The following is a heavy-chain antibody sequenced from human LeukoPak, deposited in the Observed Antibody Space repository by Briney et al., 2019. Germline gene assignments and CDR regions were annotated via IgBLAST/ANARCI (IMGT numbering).Heavy chain of an antibody. CDR2: INPNSGGT. J-gene: IGHJ4*02. Sequence: GASVKVSCKASGYTFTGYYMHWVRQAPGQGLEWMGWINPNSGGTNYAQKFQGRVTMTRDTSISTAYMELSRLRSDDTAVYYCASSYEKINGDYRDWGQGTLVTVSS. D-gene: IGHD4-17*01. V-gene: IGHV1-2*02. CDR3: ASSYEKINGDYRD. CDR1: GYTFTGYY.